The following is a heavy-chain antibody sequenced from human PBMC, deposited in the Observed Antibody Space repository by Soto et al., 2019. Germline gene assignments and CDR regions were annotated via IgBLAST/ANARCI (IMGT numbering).Heavy chain of an antibody. J-gene: IGHJ4*02. CDR2: IISILDIP. CDR3: ARENGTSSLDY. Sequence: QVQLVQSGAEVKKPGSSVKVSCEASGGTVSAYTINWVRQAPGQGLEWMGRIISILDIPNNAQKFQGRLTIIADTSTSTTYMELRNLRSEDTATYYCARENGTSSLDYWGQGTLVTVSS. CDR1: GGTVSAYT. D-gene: IGHD6-6*01. V-gene: IGHV1-69*02.